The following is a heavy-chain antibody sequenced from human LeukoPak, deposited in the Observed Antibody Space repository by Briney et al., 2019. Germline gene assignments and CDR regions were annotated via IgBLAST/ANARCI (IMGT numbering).Heavy chain of an antibody. Sequence: GGTLRLSCGASGFTFSSHGMNWVRRAPGKGLEWVSSISSSSSSYISYADSVKGRFTISRDNAKNSLYLQMNSLRAEDTAVYYCARDRDGIALIRDRTYYYMDVWGKGTTVTVSS. CDR1: GFTFSSHG. V-gene: IGHV3-21*06. D-gene: IGHD3-10*01. J-gene: IGHJ6*03. CDR3: ARDRDGIALIRDRTYYYMDV. CDR2: ISSSSSSYI.